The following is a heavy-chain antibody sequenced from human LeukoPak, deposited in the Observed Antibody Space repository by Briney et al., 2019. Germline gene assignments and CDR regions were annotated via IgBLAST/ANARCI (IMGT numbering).Heavy chain of an antibody. J-gene: IGHJ4*02. D-gene: IGHD2-2*01. CDR1: GGSSSTTNYF. CDR2: INFIGRT. V-gene: IGHV4-39*07. CDR3: AREGCSSTSCYDY. Sequence: SETLSLTCTVSGGSSSTTNYFWGWIRQPPGKGLEWIGSINFIGRTYYNPSLKSRVTISVDTSKNQFSLKLSSVTAADTAVYYCAREGCSSTSCYDYWGQGTLVTVSS.